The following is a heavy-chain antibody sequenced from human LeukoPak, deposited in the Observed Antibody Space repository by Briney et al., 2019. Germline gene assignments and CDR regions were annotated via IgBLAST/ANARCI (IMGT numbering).Heavy chain of an antibody. V-gene: IGHV4-39*07. J-gene: IGHJ3*02. D-gene: IGHD1-14*01. CDR3: ARGLNHAFDI. Sequence: SETLSLTCSVSSDSISSSNYYWGWIRQPPGKGLEWIGSIYSDENTYYNPSLKSRVTISEDTSKNQFSLRLRSVTAADTAVYYCARGLNHAFDIWGQGTMVTVSS. CDR1: SDSISSSNYY. CDR2: IYSDENT.